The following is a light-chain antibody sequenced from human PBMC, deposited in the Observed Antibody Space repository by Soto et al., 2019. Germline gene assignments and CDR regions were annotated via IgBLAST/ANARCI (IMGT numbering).Light chain of an antibody. J-gene: IGKJ2*01. Sequence: EVVLTQSPVTLSLSPGERATLSCRASQSVGTFLAWYQQKPGQAPRLIIYDTSNRATGIPARFSGTGSGTDFAPNISSVEPEDFAVSFCQHRTNCPRTFGQGTKLDIK. CDR2: DTS. CDR1: QSVGTF. CDR3: QHRTNCPRT. V-gene: IGKV3-11*01.